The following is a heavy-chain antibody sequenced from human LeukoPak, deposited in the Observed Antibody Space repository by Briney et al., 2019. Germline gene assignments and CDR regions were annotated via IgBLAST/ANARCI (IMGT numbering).Heavy chain of an antibody. CDR3: AKSARLNYDSSGYYYYYFDY. V-gene: IGHV3-23*01. D-gene: IGHD3-22*01. J-gene: IGHJ4*02. Sequence: GGSLRLSCAASGFTFSSYAMSWVRQAPGKGLEWVSAISGSGGSTYYADSVKGRFTISRDNSKNTLYLQMNSLRAEDTAVYYCAKSARLNYDSSGYYYYYFDYWGQGTLVTVSS. CDR2: ISGSGGST. CDR1: GFTFSSYA.